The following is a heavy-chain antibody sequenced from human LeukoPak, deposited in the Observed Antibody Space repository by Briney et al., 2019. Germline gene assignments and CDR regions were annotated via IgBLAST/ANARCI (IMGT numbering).Heavy chain of an antibody. Sequence: GGSLRLSCAASGFTASSRYMRWVRHAPGGGREWVSVIHGDGSTYYADSVKGRFTISRDNSKNTLYLQMNSLRAEDTAVYYCARGESSDCTCIDYWGQGTLVSVSS. CDR3: ARGESSDCTCIDY. D-gene: IGHD2-21*02. J-gene: IGHJ4*02. CDR1: GFTASSRY. V-gene: IGHV3-66*01. CDR2: IHGDGST.